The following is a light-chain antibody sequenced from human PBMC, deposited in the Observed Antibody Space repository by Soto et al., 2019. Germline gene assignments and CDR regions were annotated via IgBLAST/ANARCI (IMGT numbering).Light chain of an antibody. Sequence: IVLTQSPATLSLSPGERATLSCRASQSVSSYLAWYQQKPGQAPRLLIYDASNRATGVPTRISGSGSGTEFTLTISSLQSEDFAVYYCQQYNSWPLTFGGGTKVDI. CDR3: QQYNSWPLT. CDR2: DAS. J-gene: IGKJ4*01. V-gene: IGKV3D-15*01. CDR1: QSVSSY.